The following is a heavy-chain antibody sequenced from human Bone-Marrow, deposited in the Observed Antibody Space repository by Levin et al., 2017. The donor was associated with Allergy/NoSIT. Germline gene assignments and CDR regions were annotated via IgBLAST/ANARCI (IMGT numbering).Heavy chain of an antibody. Sequence: PGGSLRLSCAASGFTFSRYGMHWVRQAPGKGLEWVAVISFDGSNEYYADSVRGRFTISRDNSKNSLYLQMNSLRAEDTAVYYCAKDDRASGNYYMDGWGKGTTVTVSS. J-gene: IGHJ6*03. D-gene: IGHD3-10*01. CDR3: AKDDRASGNYYMDG. CDR1: GFTFSRYG. CDR2: ISFDGSNE. V-gene: IGHV3-30*18.